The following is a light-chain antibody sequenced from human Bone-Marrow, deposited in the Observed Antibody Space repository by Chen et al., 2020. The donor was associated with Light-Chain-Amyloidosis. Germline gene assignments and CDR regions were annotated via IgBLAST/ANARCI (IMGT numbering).Light chain of an antibody. J-gene: IGLJ3*02. CDR1: NIGSTS. CDR3: EVWDRSSDRPV. CDR2: DDS. V-gene: IGLV3-21*02. Sequence: SYVLTQPSSVSVAPGQTATIACGGHNIGSTSVHWYQQTPGQAPLLVVYDDSDRTSGIHERLSGSNSGNTATLTISRVEAGDEADYYCEVWDRSSDRPVFGGGTKLTVL.